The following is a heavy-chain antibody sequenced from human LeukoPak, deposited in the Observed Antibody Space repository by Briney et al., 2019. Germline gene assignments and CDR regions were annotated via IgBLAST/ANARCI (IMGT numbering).Heavy chain of an antibody. CDR3: ARDGTAAGLYFDL. D-gene: IGHD6-13*01. V-gene: IGHV3-7*01. Sequence: QPGGSLRLSCAVSGFTFTDYWMNWVRQPPGKGLEWVASIRQDGSEKTYVDSVKGRFTISRDNTKNSLSLQVNSLRVEDTAVYYCARDGTAAGLYFDLWGQGTLVTVSS. CDR2: IRQDGSEK. J-gene: IGHJ4*01. CDR1: GFTFTDYW.